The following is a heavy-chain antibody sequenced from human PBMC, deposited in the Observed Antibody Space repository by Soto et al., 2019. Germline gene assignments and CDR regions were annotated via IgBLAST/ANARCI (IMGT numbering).Heavy chain of an antibody. D-gene: IGHD3-3*01. CDR2: IYYSGST. V-gene: IGHV4-59*01. Sequence: SETLSLTCTVSGGSISSYYWSWIRQPPGKGLEWIGYIYYSGSTNYNPSLKSRVTISVDTSKNQFSLKLSSVTAADTAVYYCARGRRGYDSWGQGTTVTVSS. CDR3: ARGRRGYDS. J-gene: IGHJ6*02. CDR1: GGSISSYY.